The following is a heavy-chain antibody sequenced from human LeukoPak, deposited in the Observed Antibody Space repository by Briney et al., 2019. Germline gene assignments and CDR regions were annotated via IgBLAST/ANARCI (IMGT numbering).Heavy chain of an antibody. D-gene: IGHD5-12*01. CDR2: IYYNGNT. CDR1: GGSIRNGNYY. Sequence: SETLSLTCTVYGGSIRNGNYYWSWIRQPPGKGLEWIGNIYYNGNTDYNPSLASRVTISVDTSKNHFSLNLRFVTAADTAVYYCARDRNSGYEFDYWVLGTLVTVSS. V-gene: IGHV4-30-4*01. CDR3: ARDRNSGYEFDY. J-gene: IGHJ4*02.